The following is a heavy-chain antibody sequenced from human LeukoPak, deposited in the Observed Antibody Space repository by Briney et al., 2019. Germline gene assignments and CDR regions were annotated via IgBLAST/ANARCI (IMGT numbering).Heavy chain of an antibody. D-gene: IGHD3-10*01. CDR3: ARGMSMVRGVIIRNYYYYYMDV. Sequence: ASVKVSCKASGYTFTGYYMHWVRQAPGQGLEWMGWINPNSGGTNYAQKFQGRVTMTRDTSISTAYMELSRLRSDDTAVYYCARGMSMVRGVIIRNYYYYYMDVWGKGTTVTVSS. CDR1: GYTFTGYY. V-gene: IGHV1-2*02. J-gene: IGHJ6*03. CDR2: INPNSGGT.